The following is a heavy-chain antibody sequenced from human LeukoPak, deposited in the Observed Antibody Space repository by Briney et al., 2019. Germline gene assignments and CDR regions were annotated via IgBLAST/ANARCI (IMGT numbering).Heavy chain of an antibody. J-gene: IGHJ3*02. CDR3: ARPIYGSGRRGAFDI. D-gene: IGHD3-10*01. V-gene: IGHV4-34*01. Sequence: SETLSLTCAVYGGSFSGYYWSWIRQPPGKGLEWIGEINHSGSTNYNPSLKSRVTISVDTSKNQFSLRLSSVTAADTAVYYCARPIYGSGRRGAFDIWGQGTMVTVSS. CDR1: GGSFSGYY. CDR2: INHSGST.